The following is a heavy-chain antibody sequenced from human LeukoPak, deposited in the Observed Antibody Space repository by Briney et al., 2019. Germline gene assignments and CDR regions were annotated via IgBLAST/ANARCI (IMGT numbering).Heavy chain of an antibody. CDR1: GFTFSSYG. CDR2: IWYDGSNK. J-gene: IGHJ4*02. V-gene: IGHV3-33*06. D-gene: IGHD6-13*01. CDR3: AKVKEQQRGRAFDY. Sequence: GGSLRLSCAASGFTFSSYGMHWVRQAPGKGLEWVAVIWYDGSNKYYADSVKGRFTISRDNSKNTLYLQMNSLRAEDTAVYYCAKVKEQQRGRAFDYWGQGTLVTVSS.